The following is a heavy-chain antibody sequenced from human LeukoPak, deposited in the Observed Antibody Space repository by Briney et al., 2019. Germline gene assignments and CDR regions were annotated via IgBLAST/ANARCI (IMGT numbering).Heavy chain of an antibody. CDR2: IYTSGST. CDR3: AGQRDWGLGIDY. V-gene: IGHV4-4*09. D-gene: IGHD7-27*01. Sequence: SETLSLTCTVSGGSISSYYWSWIRQPPGKGLEWIGYIYTSGSTNYNPSLKSRVTISVDTSKNQFSLKLSSVTAADTAVYYCAGQRDWGLGIDYWGQGTLVTVSS. J-gene: IGHJ4*02. CDR1: GGSISSYY.